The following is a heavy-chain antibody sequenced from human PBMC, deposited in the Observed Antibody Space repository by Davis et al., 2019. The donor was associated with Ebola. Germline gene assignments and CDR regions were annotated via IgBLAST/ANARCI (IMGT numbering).Heavy chain of an antibody. CDR1: GYTFTSYH. CDR3: ARVGYNRSGYFT. V-gene: IGHV1-8*02. CDR2: MNTDSGDK. D-gene: IGHD3-22*01. Sequence: ASVKVSCKASGYTFTSYHINWVRQAPGQGLEWVGWMNTDSGDKGYGKQFQGRVTMTRENSISTAYMELNSLRSEDTAVYYCARVGYNRSGYFTWGLGTLVTVSS. J-gene: IGHJ5*02.